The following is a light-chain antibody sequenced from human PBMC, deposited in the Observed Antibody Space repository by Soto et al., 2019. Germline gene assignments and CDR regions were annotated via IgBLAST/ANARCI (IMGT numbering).Light chain of an antibody. Sequence: EDGLTQSPATLSLYPGERATLSCRASQRITSYLAWYQQRPGQAPRLLMYDATNRASGVPARFSGSKSGTDFTLTISSLQPGDFAVYFCQQRSDWQYTFGQGTKV. CDR1: QRITSY. J-gene: IGKJ2*01. V-gene: IGKV3-11*01. CDR2: DAT. CDR3: QQRSDWQYT.